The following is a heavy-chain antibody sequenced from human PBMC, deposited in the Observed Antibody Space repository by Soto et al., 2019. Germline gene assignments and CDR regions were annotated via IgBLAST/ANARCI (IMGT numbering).Heavy chain of an antibody. CDR2: IYPGDSDT. CDR3: ARQKVTTTPHYYGMDV. V-gene: IGHV5-51*01. CDR1: GYSFTSYW. D-gene: IGHD4-4*01. J-gene: IGHJ6*02. Sequence: GESLKISCKGSGYSFTSYWIGWVRQMPGKGLERMGIIYPGDSDTRYSPSFQGQVTISADKSISTAYLQWSSLKASDTAMYYCARQKVTTTPHYYGMDVWGQGTTVTVSS.